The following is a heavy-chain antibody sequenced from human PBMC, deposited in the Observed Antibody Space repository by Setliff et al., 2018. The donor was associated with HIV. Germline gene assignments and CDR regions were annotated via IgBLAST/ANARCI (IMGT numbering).Heavy chain of an antibody. CDR3: ATSPPGGSSDYIWGSDFFDH. CDR2: VDPEDGET. CDR1: GFTLSEVS. Sequence: ASVKVSCKVFGFTLSEVSIHWVQQAPGKGLEWMGRVDPEDGETIYAEKFQGSVTITTDTSTDTAYMDLSSLRSEDTAMYYCATSPPGGSSDYIWGSDFFDHWGQGALVTVSS. V-gene: IGHV1-24*01. J-gene: IGHJ4*02. D-gene: IGHD5-12*01.